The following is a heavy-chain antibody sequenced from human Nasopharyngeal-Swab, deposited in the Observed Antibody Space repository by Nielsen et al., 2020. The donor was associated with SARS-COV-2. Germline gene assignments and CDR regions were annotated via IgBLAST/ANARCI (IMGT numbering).Heavy chain of an antibody. CDR1: GFIFSASA. CDR3: TTDFYFDY. Sequence: GASLKISCAASGFIFSASAMHWVRQAPGKGLEWLGRIGDKDHNYATTYGASVKGRFTISRDDSKNTAFLQMDSLKTEDTALYYCTTDFYFDYWGRGTLVTVSS. V-gene: IGHV3-73*01. CDR2: IGDKDHNYAT. J-gene: IGHJ4*02.